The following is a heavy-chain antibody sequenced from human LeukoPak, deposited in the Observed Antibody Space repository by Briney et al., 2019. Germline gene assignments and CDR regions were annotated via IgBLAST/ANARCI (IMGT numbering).Heavy chain of an antibody. CDR1: GFTFSSYG. J-gene: IGHJ4*02. CDR3: ATYRQVLLPFES. Sequence: GGSLRLSCAASGFTFSSYGMGWVRQAPGKGLEWVSSISSSSSYIYYADSVQGRFTITRDNSKSTLSLQMNSLRAEDTAIYYCATYRQVLLPFESWGQGTLVTVSS. D-gene: IGHD2-8*02. CDR2: ISSSSSYI. V-gene: IGHV3-21*04.